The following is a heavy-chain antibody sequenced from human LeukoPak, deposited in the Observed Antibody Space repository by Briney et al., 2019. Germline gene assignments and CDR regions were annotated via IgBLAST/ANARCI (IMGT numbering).Heavy chain of an antibody. CDR1: GYTFTGYY. Sequence: ASVTVSCKASGYTFTGYYMHWVRQAPGQGLEWMGWINPNSGGTNYAQKFQGRVTMTRDTSISTAYMELSRLRSDDTAVYYCARDLRPAGYQLLSLFFDYWGQGTLVTVSS. D-gene: IGHD2-2*01. V-gene: IGHV1-2*02. J-gene: IGHJ4*02. CDR2: INPNSGGT. CDR3: ARDLRPAGYQLLSLFFDY.